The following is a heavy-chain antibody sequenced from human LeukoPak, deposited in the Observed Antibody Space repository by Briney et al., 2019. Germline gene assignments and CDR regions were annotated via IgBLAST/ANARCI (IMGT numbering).Heavy chain of an antibody. CDR3: ARGTAHYYYGMDV. J-gene: IGHJ6*02. D-gene: IGHD1-1*01. V-gene: IGHV4-30-2*01. Sequence: SETLSLTCTVSGGSISSPGYYWSWVRQPPGRGLEWLGYIYHTGSTYYNPSLKSRVTISVARSQPQFSLNLTSLTAADTAVYYCARGTAHYYYGMDVWGQGTTVTVSS. CDR2: IYHTGST. CDR1: GGSISSPGYY.